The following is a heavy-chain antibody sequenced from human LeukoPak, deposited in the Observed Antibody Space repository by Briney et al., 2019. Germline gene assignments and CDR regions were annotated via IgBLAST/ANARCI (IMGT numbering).Heavy chain of an antibody. CDR3: AMTLGATNDYYYGMDV. CDR1: GFTFSSYA. D-gene: IGHD1-26*01. V-gene: IGHV3-23*01. CDR2: ISGSGGST. Sequence: TGGSLRLSCAASGFTFSSYAMSWVRQAPGKGLEWVSAISGSGGSTYYADSVKGRFTISRDNSKNTLYLQMNSLRAEDTAVYYCAMTLGATNDYYYGMDVWGQGTTVTVSS. J-gene: IGHJ6*02.